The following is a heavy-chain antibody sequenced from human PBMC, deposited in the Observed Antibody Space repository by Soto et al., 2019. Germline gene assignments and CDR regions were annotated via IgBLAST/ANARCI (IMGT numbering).Heavy chain of an antibody. V-gene: IGHV4-39*01. J-gene: IGHJ5*02. CDR2: IYYSGST. CDR1: GGSISSSSYY. CDR3: ARRPSRGNWFDP. Sequence: QLLESGPGLVKPSETLSLTCTVSGGSISSSSYYWGWIRQPPGKGLEWIGRIYYSGSTYYNPSLKSRVTISVDTSKNQFSLKLSYVTAEDTAVYYCARRPSRGNWFDPWGQGTLVTVSS.